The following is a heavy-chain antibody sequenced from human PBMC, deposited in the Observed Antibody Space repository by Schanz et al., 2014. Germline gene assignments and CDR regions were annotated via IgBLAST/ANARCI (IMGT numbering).Heavy chain of an antibody. D-gene: IGHD1-7*01. CDR3: ASLIGTTSAHFYGMDV. CDR2: ISYDGTNK. V-gene: IGHV3-30*04. Sequence: QVQLVESGGGVVQPGRSLRLSCAASGFTFSSYTMHWVRQAPGTGLEWVAVISYDGTNKYYADSVKGRFTISRDNSKNTLYLQMNSLRADDTAVYFCASLIGTTSAHFYGMDVWGQGTTVTVSS. J-gene: IGHJ6*02. CDR1: GFTFSSYT.